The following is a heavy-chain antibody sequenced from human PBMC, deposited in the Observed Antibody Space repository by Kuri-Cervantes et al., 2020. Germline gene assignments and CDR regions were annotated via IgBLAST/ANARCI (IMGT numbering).Heavy chain of an antibody. J-gene: IGHJ4*02. Sequence: GGSLRLSCAASGFTFRSYAMTWVRQAPGKGLEWVSGISGSGVSTYYTDSVKGRSTISRDTSKNTLYLQMNSLRAEDTAVYYCARDDVRDGGYEDYWGQGTLITVSS. D-gene: IGHD5-12*01. CDR2: ISGSGVST. CDR3: ARDDVRDGGYEDY. V-gene: IGHV3-23*01. CDR1: GFTFRSYA.